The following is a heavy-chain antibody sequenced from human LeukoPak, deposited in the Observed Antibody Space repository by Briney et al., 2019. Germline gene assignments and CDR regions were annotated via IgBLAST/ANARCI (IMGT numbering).Heavy chain of an antibody. CDR3: ARDLGWNFDD. D-gene: IGHD2-15*01. V-gene: IGHV3-30-3*01. Sequence: PRRSLRLSCAASGFAFSSYTMHWVRQAPGKGLEWVAVILYDGSNKSYADSVNGRFTISRDNSKNTLFLQMNSLRTEDTAVYYCARDLGWNFDDWGQGTLVTVSS. J-gene: IGHJ4*02. CDR1: GFAFSSYT. CDR2: ILYDGSNK.